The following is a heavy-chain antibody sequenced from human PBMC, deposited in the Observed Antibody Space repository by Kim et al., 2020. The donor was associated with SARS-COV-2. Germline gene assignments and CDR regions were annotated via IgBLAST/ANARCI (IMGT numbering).Heavy chain of an antibody. D-gene: IGHD3-3*01. CDR1: GYTFTSYD. J-gene: IGHJ2*01. CDR2: MNPNSGNT. V-gene: IGHV1-8*01. Sequence: ASVKVSCKASGYTFTSYDINWVRQATGQGLEWMGWMNPNSGNTGYAQKFQGRVTMTRNTSISTAYMELSSLRSEDTAVYYCARGSGFWSGYYIYFDLWGRGTLVTVSS. CDR3: ARGSGFWSGYYIYFDL.